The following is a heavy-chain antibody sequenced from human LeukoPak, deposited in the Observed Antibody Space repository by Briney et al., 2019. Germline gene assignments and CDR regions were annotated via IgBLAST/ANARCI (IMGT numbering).Heavy chain of an antibody. J-gene: IGHJ4*02. CDR1: GFTFSTYA. Sequence: GGSLRLSCAASGFTFSTYAMSWVRQAPGEGLQWVSGISNSGDSTYYLDSVKGRFTISRDNSKDTLHLQMSSLRAEDTALYYCVKNRCDRAPCPDVWGQGTLVTVSS. CDR2: ISNSGDST. D-gene: IGHD3-16*02. V-gene: IGHV3-23*01. CDR3: VKNRCDRAPCPDV.